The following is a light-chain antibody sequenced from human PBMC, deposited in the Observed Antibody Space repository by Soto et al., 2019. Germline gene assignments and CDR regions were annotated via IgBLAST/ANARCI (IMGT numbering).Light chain of an antibody. CDR1: SSDVGGYNY. CDR3: SSYTSSSRGV. V-gene: IGLV2-14*01. CDR2: DVS. Sequence: QSALTQPASVSGSPGQSITISCTGTSSDVGGYNYVSWYQQHPGKAPKLMIYDVSNRPSGVSNRFSGSKSGNTASLTISGLQAEDEADYYCSSYTSSSRGVFGGGTQLNVL. J-gene: IGLJ2*01.